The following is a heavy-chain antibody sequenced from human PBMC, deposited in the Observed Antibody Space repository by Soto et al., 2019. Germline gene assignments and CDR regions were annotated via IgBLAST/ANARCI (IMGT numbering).Heavy chain of an antibody. J-gene: IGHJ4*02. V-gene: IGHV3-49*03. CDR3: TRDHYGRGFSSGAFDS. CDR2: IKSKAFGGTP. Sequence: SLRLSCSPSGFTFGHYAMNSFRQAPGQGPECVGLIKSKAFGGTPEYAASLKGRFTISRDDSMSIAYVQMNSLKTDDTAVYYCTRDHYGRGFSSGAFDSWGQGTPVIVSS. CDR1: GFTFGHYA. D-gene: IGHD5-18*01.